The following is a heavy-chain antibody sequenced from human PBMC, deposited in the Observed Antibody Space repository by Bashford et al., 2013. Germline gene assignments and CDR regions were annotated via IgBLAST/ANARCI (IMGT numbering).Heavy chain of an antibody. Sequence: VASVKVSCKASGYTFTSYDINWVRQATGQGLEWMGWMNPNSGNTGYAQKFQGRVTLTRDTSASTAYMELSSLRSEDTAVYYCARDGRLYSSSLWGFDYWGQGTLVTVSS. CDR2: MNPNSGNT. CDR3: ARDGRLYSSSLWGFDY. D-gene: IGHD6-13*01. J-gene: IGHJ4*02. V-gene: IGHV1-8*01. CDR1: GYTFTSYD.